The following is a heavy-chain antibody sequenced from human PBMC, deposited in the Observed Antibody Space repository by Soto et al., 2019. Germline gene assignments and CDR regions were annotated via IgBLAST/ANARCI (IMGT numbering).Heavy chain of an antibody. D-gene: IGHD6-19*01. CDR1: GYSFTNYG. J-gene: IGHJ6*03. CDR3: ARDRGVAPPVAGNTHYYYYMDV. Sequence: QDQLLQSGAEVKKPGDSVTVSCKASGYSFTNYGITWVRQAPGQGLEWMGWISAFNGNTHYAQKLQGRVTMTTDASTSTAFLELRSLRSDDTAVYYCARDRGVAPPVAGNTHYYYYMDVWGKGTTVTFSS. CDR2: ISAFNGNT. V-gene: IGHV1-18*01.